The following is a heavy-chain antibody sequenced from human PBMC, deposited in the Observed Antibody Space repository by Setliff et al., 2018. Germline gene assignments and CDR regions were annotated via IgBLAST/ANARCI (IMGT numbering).Heavy chain of an antibody. V-gene: IGHV4-39*07. CDR2: ISNSGGT. D-gene: IGHD3-3*01. J-gene: IGHJ4*02. Sequence: SETLSLTCTVSGDSISSSSYYWGWIRQPPGKGLEWIGSISNSGGTYYNPSLKSRVTISVDTSKNQFSLKMSSVTAADTAIYYYARVNIERVLQYLEWFGIPTKFDFWGQGTLVTVSS. CDR3: ARVNIERVLQYLEWFGIPTKFDF. CDR1: GDSISSSSYY.